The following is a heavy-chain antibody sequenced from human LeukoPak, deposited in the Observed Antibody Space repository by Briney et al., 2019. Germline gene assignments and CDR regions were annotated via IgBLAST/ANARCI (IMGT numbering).Heavy chain of an antibody. J-gene: IGHJ4*02. CDR2: INHSGST. D-gene: IGHD3-10*01. CDR3: ARAFIYYGSGSYYAPTY. Sequence: SEPLSLTCAVYGGSFSGYYWSWIRQPPGKGLEWIGEINHSGSTKYNPSLKSRVTISVDTSKNQFSLKLSSVTAADTAVYYCARAFIYYGSGSYYAPTYWGQGTLVTVSS. CDR1: GGSFSGYY. V-gene: IGHV4-34*01.